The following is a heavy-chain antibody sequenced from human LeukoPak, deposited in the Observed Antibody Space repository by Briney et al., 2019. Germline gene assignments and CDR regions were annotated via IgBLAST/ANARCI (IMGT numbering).Heavy chain of an antibody. CDR3: TKVVTDDY. CDR2: IRSSGDST. CDR1: GLIFSNYA. J-gene: IGHJ4*02. Sequence: GGSLRLSCAASGLIFSNYALSWVRQAPGMGLEWVSSIRSSGDSTYYADSVRGRFTISRDNSKNTLYLQMNSLRAEDTAVYYCTKVVTDDYWGQGTLVTVSS. D-gene: IGHD4-23*01. V-gene: IGHV3-23*01.